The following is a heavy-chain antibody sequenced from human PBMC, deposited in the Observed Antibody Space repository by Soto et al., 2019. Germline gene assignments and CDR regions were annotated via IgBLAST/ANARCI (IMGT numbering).Heavy chain of an antibody. J-gene: IGHJ6*02. D-gene: IGHD6-13*01. Sequence: SVKVSCKASGGTFSSYAISWVRQAPGQGLEWMGGIIPIFGTANYAQKFQGRVTITADKSTSTAYMELSSLRSEDTAVYYCARGSIAAAGRNYYYGMDVWGQGTTVTVSS. V-gene: IGHV1-69*06. CDR1: GGTFSSYA. CDR2: IIPIFGTA. CDR3: ARGSIAAAGRNYYYGMDV.